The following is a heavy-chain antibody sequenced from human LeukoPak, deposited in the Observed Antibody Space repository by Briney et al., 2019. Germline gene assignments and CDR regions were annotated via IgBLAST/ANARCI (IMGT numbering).Heavy chain of an antibody. CDR3: ARGAGYSSSWYGGYFDY. J-gene: IGHJ4*02. V-gene: IGHV3-48*03. CDR2: ISSSGSTI. D-gene: IGHD6-13*01. Sequence: GGSLRLSCAASGFTFSSYEMNWVRQAPGKGLEWVSYISSSGSTIYYADSVKGRFTISRGNSKNTLYLQMNSLRAEDTAVYYCARGAGYSSSWYGGYFDYWGQGTLVTVSS. CDR1: GFTFSSYE.